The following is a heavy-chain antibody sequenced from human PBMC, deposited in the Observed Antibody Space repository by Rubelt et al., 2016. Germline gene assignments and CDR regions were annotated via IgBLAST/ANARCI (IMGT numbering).Heavy chain of an antibody. CDR3: ARVPRDCYLPCFDY. CDR2: IYSGGST. V-gene: IGHV3-66*01. D-gene: IGHD2-21*01. J-gene: IGHJ4*02. CDR1: GFTVSSNY. Sequence: EVQLVESGGGLVQPGGSLRLSCAASGFTVSSNYMSWARQAPGKGLEWVSVIYSGGSTYYADSVKGRFTISRDNSKNTVYLQMNSRRAEDTAVYYCARVPRDCYLPCFDYWGQGTLVTVSS.